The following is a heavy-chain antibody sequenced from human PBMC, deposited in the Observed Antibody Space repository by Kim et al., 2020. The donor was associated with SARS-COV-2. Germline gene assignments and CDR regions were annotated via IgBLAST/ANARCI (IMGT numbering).Heavy chain of an antibody. V-gene: IGHV4-59*08. J-gene: IGHJ5*02. Sequence: SETLSLTCTVSGGSISSYYWSWIRQPPGKGLEWIGYIYYSGSTNYNPSLKSRVTISVDTSKNQFSLKLSSVTAADTAVYYCARREEDCSSTSCPNWFDPWGQGTLVTVSS. CDR1: GGSISSYY. CDR3: ARREEDCSSTSCPNWFDP. D-gene: IGHD2-2*01. CDR2: IYYSGST.